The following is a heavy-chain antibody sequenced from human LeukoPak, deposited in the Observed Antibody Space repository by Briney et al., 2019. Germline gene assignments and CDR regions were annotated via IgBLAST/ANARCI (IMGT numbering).Heavy chain of an antibody. CDR2: IYYSGST. D-gene: IGHD3-3*01. J-gene: IGHJ1*01. CDR1: GGSISSSSYY. V-gene: IGHV4-39*07. Sequence: SETLSLTCTVSGGSISSSSYYWGWIRQPPGKGLEWIGSIYYSGSTYYNPSLKSRVTISVDTSKNQFSLKLSSVTAADTAVYYCARGKVGGRGYYNLPEYFQHWGQGTLVTVSS. CDR3: ARGKVGGRGYYNLPEYFQH.